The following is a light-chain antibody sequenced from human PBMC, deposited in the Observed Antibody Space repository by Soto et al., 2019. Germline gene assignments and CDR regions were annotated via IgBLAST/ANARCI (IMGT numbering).Light chain of an antibody. V-gene: IGLV2-8*01. CDR3: CSYAGISTFYV. J-gene: IGLJ1*01. CDR2: EVT. Sequence: QSALAQPPSASGSPGQSVAISCTGTSSGIGAYNYVSWYQQHPGKVPKLIIYEVTNRPSGVPDRFSASKSGNTASLTVSGLQAEDEADYYCCSYAGISTFYVFGGGTKVTVL. CDR1: SSGIGAYNY.